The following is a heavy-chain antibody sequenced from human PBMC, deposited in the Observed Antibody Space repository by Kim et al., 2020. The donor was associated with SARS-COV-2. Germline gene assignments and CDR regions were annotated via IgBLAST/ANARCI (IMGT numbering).Heavy chain of an antibody. J-gene: IGHJ6*02. CDR3: ARDYRKGSSGWYIGYYYYYFGTAI. Sequence: GGSLRLSCAASGFTFSSYGMHWVRQAPGKGLEWVAVISYDGSNKYYADSVKGRFTISRDNSKNTLYLQMNSLRAEDTAVYYCARDYRKGSSGWYIGYYYYYFGTAIWGHGTPVTVSS. D-gene: IGHD6-19*01. V-gene: IGHV3-33*05. CDR1: GFTFSSYG. CDR2: ISYDGSNK.